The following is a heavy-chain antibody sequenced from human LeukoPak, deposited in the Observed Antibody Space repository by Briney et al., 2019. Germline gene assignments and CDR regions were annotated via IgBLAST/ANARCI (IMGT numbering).Heavy chain of an antibody. J-gene: IGHJ4*02. V-gene: IGHV1-24*01. D-gene: IGHD4-17*01. Sequence: ASVKVSCKASGYTFTSYGISWVRQAPGKGLKWMGGFDPEDGETIYAQKFQGRVTMTEDTSTDTAYMELSSLRSEDTAVYYCATYGDMGDYFDYWGQGTLVTVSS. CDR3: ATYGDMGDYFDY. CDR1: GYTFTSYG. CDR2: FDPEDGET.